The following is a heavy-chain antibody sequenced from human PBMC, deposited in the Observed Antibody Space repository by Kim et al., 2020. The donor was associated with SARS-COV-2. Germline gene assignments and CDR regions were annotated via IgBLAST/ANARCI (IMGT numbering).Heavy chain of an antibody. J-gene: IGHJ3*02. CDR1: GFTFSSYA. CDR3: VRVKSGSYYSAFDI. CDR2: ISYDGRNK. V-gene: IGHV3-30*04. Sequence: GGSLRLSCAVSGFTFSSYAMHWVRQAPGKGLEWVAVISYDGRNKYYADSVKGRFTISRDNSKNTLYLQMNSLRTEDTAVYYCVRVKSGSYYSAFDIWGQGTMVTVSS. D-gene: IGHD1-26*01.